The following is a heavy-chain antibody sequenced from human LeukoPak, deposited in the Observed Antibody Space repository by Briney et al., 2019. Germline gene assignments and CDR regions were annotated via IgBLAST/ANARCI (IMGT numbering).Heavy chain of an antibody. V-gene: IGHV3-21*06. J-gene: IGHJ5*02. D-gene: IGHD3-10*01. CDR2: ISSSSSYI. CDR1: GFTFSRYS. Sequence: SGGSLRLSCAASGFTFSRYSMNWVRQAPGKGLEWVSSISSSSSYIYYADSVKGRFTISRDNAKNTVYLQMNSLRAEDTAVYYCARDYVSGSLGPWGQGTLVTVSS. CDR3: ARDYVSGSLGP.